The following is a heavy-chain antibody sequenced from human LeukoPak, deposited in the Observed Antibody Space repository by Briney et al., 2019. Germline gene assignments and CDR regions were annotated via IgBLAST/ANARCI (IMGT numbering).Heavy chain of an antibody. V-gene: IGHV1-2*02. CDR3: ARRERRDGYNYMVDY. D-gene: IGHD5-24*01. CDR1: GYTFTGYY. CDR2: INPNSGGT. Sequence: ASVKVSFKASGYTFTGYYMHWVRQAPGQGLEWMGWINPNSGGTNYAQKFQGRVTMTRDTSISTAYMELSRLRSDDTAVYYCARRERRDGYNYMVDYWGQGTLVTVSS. J-gene: IGHJ4*02.